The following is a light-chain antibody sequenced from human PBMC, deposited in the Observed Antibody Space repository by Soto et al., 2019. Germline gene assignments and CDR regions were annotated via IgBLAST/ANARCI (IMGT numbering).Light chain of an antibody. CDR1: SSDVGTYKL. CDR2: EAS. Sequence: QSVLTQPGSVSGSPGQSVTISCTGTSSDVGTYKLVSWFQQHPGKAPKLMIYEASKRPSAVSDRFSASTSGNTASLTISGLHAEDEADYYCCAYAGSGSYVFGTGTKLTVL. CDR3: CAYAGSGSYV. J-gene: IGLJ1*01. V-gene: IGLV2-23*01.